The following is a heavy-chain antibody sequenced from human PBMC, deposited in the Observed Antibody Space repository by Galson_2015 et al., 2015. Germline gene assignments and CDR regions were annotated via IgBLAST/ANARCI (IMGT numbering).Heavy chain of an antibody. J-gene: IGHJ4*02. D-gene: IGHD5-12*01. Sequence: SLRLSCAASGFTFSCYGMHWVRQAPGKGLEWVAAIWDDGSTKYYADSVKGRFTISRDNSKNTLYLQMNSLRAEDTAVYYCATHPSSWLIKVNYFDYWGQGTLVTVSS. CDR1: GFTFSCYG. CDR2: IWDDGSTK. CDR3: ATHPSSWLIKVNYFDY. V-gene: IGHV3-33*01.